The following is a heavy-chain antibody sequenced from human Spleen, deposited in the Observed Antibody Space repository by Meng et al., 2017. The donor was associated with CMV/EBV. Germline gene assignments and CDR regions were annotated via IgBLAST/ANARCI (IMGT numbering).Heavy chain of an antibody. V-gene: IGHV1-69*10. J-gene: IGHJ4*02. D-gene: IGHD6-6*01. CDR2: IIPILGIA. CDR1: VGTFSSYA. CDR3: AREGGWSEYSSSSIDY. Sequence: SVKVSCKASVGTFSSYAISWVRQAPGQGFEWMGGIIPILGIANYAQKFQGRVTITADKSTSTAYMELSSLRSEDTAVYYCAREGGWSEYSSSSIDYWGQGTLVTVSS.